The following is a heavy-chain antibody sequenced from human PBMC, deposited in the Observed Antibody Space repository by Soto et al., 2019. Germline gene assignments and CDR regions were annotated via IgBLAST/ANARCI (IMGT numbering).Heavy chain of an antibody. D-gene: IGHD2-2*01. J-gene: IGHJ3*02. CDR2: ITASADTT. CDR3: AKVRPLRDCTSTSCLGAFDI. V-gene: IGHV3-23*01. CDR1: AFTCRSYA. Sequence: GGSLRLSCAASAFTCRSYAMSWVRQAPGKGLEWVSAITASADTTYYADSVKGRFTISRDNSKNTLYLRMNSLRAEDTAVYYCAKVRPLRDCTSTSCLGAFDIWGQGTMVTVSS.